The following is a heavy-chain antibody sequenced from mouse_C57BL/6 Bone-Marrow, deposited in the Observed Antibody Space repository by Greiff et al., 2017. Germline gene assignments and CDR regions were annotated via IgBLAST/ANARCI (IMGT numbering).Heavy chain of an antibody. J-gene: IGHJ2*01. CDR2: IDPSDSET. V-gene: IGHV1-52*01. D-gene: IGHD3-1*01. CDR3: ARAARYFDY. CDR1: GYTFTSYW. Sequence: QVQLQQPGAELVRPGSSVKLSCKASGYTFTSYWMHWVKQRPIQGLEWIGNIDPSDSETHYNQKFKDKATLTVDKSSSTAYMQLRSLASEDSAVYYCARAARYFDYWGQGTTLTVSS.